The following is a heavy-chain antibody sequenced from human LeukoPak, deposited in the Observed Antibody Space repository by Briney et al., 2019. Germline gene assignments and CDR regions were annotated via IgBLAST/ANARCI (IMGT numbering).Heavy chain of an antibody. CDR2: MNPNSGNT. J-gene: IGHJ5*02. CDR1: GYTFTSYD. V-gene: IGHV1-8*01. Sequence: GASVKVSCKASGYTFTSYDINWVRQATGQGLEWMGWMNPNSGNTGYAQKFQGRVTMTRNTSISTAYMELSSLRSEDTAMYYCASSPAAMSSWFDPWGQGTLVTVSS. D-gene: IGHD6-6*01. CDR3: ASSPAAMSSWFDP.